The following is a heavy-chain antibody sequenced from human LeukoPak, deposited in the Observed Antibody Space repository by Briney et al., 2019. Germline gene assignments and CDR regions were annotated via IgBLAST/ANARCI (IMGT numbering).Heavy chain of an antibody. D-gene: IGHD1-26*01. V-gene: IGHV3-21*01. CDR1: GFTFSSYS. Sequence: GGSLRLSCAASGFTFSSYSMNWVRQAPGKGLEWVSSISSSSSYIYYADSVKGRFTISRDNAKNSLYLQMNSLRAEDTAVYYCARDGDPYSGSLNWFDPWGQGTLVTVSS. CDR2: ISSSSSYI. J-gene: IGHJ5*02. CDR3: ARDGDPYSGSLNWFDP.